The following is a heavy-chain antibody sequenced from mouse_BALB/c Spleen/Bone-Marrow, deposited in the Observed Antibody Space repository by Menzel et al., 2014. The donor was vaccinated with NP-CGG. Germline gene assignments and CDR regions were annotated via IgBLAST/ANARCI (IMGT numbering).Heavy chain of an antibody. Sequence: QVQLKQSGAELVRPGSSVKISCKASGYAFSSYWVNWVRQRPGQGLEWIGQIYPGDGDTNYNGKFKDKATLTADKSSSTAYMQLSGLTSEASAVYFCAKSGYGSFDYWGQGTTLTVSS. D-gene: IGHD1-1*01. CDR2: IYPGDGDT. CDR3: AKSGYGSFDY. V-gene: IGHV1-80*01. CDR1: GYAFSSYW. J-gene: IGHJ2*01.